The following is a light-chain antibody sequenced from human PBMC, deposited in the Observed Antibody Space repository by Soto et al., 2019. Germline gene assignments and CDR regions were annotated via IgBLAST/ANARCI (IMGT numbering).Light chain of an antibody. Sequence: EIVMTQSPATLSVSPGERATLSCRASQSISSSLAWYQQKKPGQAPRLLIYGASTRATGIPGRFSGSGSGTDLTLTISSLQSEYFAVFYCQQYNKWPPTFGQGTKLEIK. CDR2: GAS. CDR1: QSISSS. J-gene: IGKJ2*01. CDR3: QQYNKWPPT. V-gene: IGKV3-15*01.